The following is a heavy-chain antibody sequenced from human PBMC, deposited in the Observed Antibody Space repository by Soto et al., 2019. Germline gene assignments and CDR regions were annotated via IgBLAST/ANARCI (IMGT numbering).Heavy chain of an antibody. J-gene: IGHJ4*02. D-gene: IGHD2-15*01. Sequence: QLQLQESGSGLVKPSQTLSLTCAVSGGSISSGGYSWSWVRQPPGKGLEWIGYVFHTGSTYYNPSLKSRVTISVDKAKNPFSLSLNSLTAVDTAVYHCARTDYCGAGSCYFDYWGQGTLVTVSS. CDR3: ARTDYCGAGSCYFDY. CDR2: VFHTGST. V-gene: IGHV4-30-2*01. CDR1: GGSISSGGYS.